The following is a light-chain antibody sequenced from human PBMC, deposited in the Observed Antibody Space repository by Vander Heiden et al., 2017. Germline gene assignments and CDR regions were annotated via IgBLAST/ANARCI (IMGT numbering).Light chain of an antibody. Sequence: QSVLTQPPSVSGAPGPRVTISCTGSSSNIGAGYDVHWYQQLPGTTPKLLIYGNNNRPSGVPDRFSGSKSGTSASLAITGLQAEDEADYYCQSYDTSLSSVVFGGGTKLTVL. CDR1: SSNIGAGYD. CDR3: QSYDTSLSSVV. CDR2: GNN. J-gene: IGLJ2*01. V-gene: IGLV1-40*01.